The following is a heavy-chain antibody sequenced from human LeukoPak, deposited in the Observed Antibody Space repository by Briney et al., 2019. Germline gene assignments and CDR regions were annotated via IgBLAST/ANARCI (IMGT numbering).Heavy chain of an antibody. CDR2: IYYSGST. Sequence: PSETLSLTCTVSGGSVSSGSYYWSWIRQPPGKGLEWIGYIYYSGSTNYNPSLKSRVTISVDTSKNQFSLKLGSVTAADTAVYYCARDSGYYSWFDPWGQGTLVTVSS. J-gene: IGHJ5*02. CDR3: ARDSGYYSWFDP. V-gene: IGHV4-61*01. CDR1: GGSVSSGSYY. D-gene: IGHD3-22*01.